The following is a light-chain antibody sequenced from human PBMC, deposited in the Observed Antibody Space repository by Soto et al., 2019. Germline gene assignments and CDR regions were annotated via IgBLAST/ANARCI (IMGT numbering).Light chain of an antibody. CDR2: DAS. Sequence: DIQMTQSPSSLSASVGDRVTITCQASQDINNYLNWLQQKPGEAPRVLIYDASTLETGVPSRFSGRGSGTDFTFTINILQPEDFATYYCQQYDNLPPYTFGQGTKLEIK. CDR3: QQYDNLPPYT. CDR1: QDINNY. V-gene: IGKV1-33*01. J-gene: IGKJ2*01.